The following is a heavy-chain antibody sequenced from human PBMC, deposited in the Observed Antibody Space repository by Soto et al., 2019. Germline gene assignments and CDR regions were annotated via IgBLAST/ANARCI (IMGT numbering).Heavy chain of an antibody. D-gene: IGHD5-12*01. CDR2: INPSGGST. V-gene: IGHV1-46*01. CDR1: GYTFTSYY. CDR3: AANPVVEMATIGLLRL. Sequence: ASVKVSCKASGYTFTSYYMHWVRQAPGQGLEWMGIINPSGGSTSYAQKFQGRVTMTRDTSTSTVYMELSSLRSEDTAVYYCAANPVVEMATIGLLRLWGQGTLVTVS. J-gene: IGHJ4*02.